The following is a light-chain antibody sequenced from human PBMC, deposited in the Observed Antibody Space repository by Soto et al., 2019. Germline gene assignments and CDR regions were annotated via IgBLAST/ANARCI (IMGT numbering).Light chain of an antibody. Sequence: DIQMTQSPSTLAASVGDRVTITSRASQSISTWLAWYQQKPGKAPKLLLYKAYSLESGVPSRFSGSGSGTEFTLTISSLQTDDFATYYCQHYDTYPLTFGGGTKVEIK. CDR3: QHYDTYPLT. CDR2: KAY. J-gene: IGKJ4*01. V-gene: IGKV1-5*03. CDR1: QSISTW.